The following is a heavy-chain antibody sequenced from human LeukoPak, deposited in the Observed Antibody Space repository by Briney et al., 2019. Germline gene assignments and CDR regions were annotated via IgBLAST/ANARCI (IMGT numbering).Heavy chain of an antibody. CDR1: GFTFSSYW. CDR2: IWSDGSNK. J-gene: IGHJ4*02. Sequence: GGSLRLSCAASGFTFSSYWMAWVRQAPGEGLEWVTLIWSDGSNKYYVDSVKGRFTISRDNAKNSLYLNMDSLRAEDTAVYFCARDEGTGWDYWGQGTLVAVSS. V-gene: IGHV3-33*08. D-gene: IGHD6-19*01. CDR3: ARDEGTGWDY.